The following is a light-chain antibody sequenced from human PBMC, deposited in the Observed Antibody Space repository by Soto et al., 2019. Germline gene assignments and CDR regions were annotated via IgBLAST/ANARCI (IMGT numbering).Light chain of an antibody. CDR2: KAS. V-gene: IGKV1-5*03. CDR3: QQYSTYWT. J-gene: IGKJ1*01. Sequence: DIQMTQSPSTLSASVGDRVTITCRASQSLSSWLAWYQQKPGKAPRLLIYKASTLDSGVPSRFSGSGSGTDFTLTISSLQPDDFATYYCQQYSTYWTFGQGTKVDIK. CDR1: QSLSSW.